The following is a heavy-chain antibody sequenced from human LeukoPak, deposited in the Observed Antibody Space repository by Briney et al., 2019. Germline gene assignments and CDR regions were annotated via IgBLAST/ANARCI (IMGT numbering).Heavy chain of an antibody. D-gene: IGHD3-10*01. CDR1: GGTFSSYA. V-gene: IGHV1-69*04. CDR2: IIPILNIP. Sequence: SVKVSCKASGGTFSSYAISWVRQAPGQGLEWMGRIIPILNIPNYAQNFQGTVTITADKSTSTAYMELSSLRSEDTAVYYCCISGRSDFDYWGQGTLVTVSS. J-gene: IGHJ4*02. CDR3: CISGRSDFDY.